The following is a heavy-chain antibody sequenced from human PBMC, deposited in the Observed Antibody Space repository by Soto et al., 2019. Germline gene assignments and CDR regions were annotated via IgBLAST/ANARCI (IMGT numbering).Heavy chain of an antibody. CDR2: ITWNSDRV. D-gene: IGHD6-13*01. CDR1: GFTFDDYA. Sequence: EVHLVESGGGLVQPGRSLRLSCTGSGFTFDDYALHWVRQAPGKGLEWVSGITWNSDRVDCADSVMGRFTISRDNAGNSLYLQMDSLRPEDTALYFCAKGLSIAAIDYWGQGTLVTVSS. J-gene: IGHJ4*02. V-gene: IGHV3-9*01. CDR3: AKGLSIAAIDY.